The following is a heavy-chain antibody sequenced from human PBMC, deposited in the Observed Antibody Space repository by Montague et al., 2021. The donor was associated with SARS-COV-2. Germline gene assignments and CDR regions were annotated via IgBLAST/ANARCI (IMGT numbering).Heavy chain of an antibody. J-gene: IGHJ6*02. CDR3: ARVGRQQLVRLSGMDV. Sequence: SETLSLTCTVSGGSISSSSYYWGWICQPPGKGLEWIGNIYYSGSTYYNPSLKSRVTISVDTSKNQFSLKLSSVTAADTAVYYCARVGRQQLVRLSGMDVWGQGTTVTVSS. CDR2: IYYSGST. CDR1: GGSISSSSYY. D-gene: IGHD6-13*01. V-gene: IGHV4-39*07.